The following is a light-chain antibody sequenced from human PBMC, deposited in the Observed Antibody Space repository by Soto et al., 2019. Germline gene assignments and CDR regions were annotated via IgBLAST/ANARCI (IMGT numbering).Light chain of an antibody. CDR3: CSYAGV. CDR2: DGS. Sequence: QSALTQPASVSGSPGQSITISCTGTSSDVGSYNLVSWYQQHPGKAPKLMIYDGSKRPSGVSNRFSGSKSGNTASLTISGLHAEDEADYSCCSYAGVFGGGTKLTVL. V-gene: IGLV2-23*01. CDR1: SSDVGSYNL. J-gene: IGLJ2*01.